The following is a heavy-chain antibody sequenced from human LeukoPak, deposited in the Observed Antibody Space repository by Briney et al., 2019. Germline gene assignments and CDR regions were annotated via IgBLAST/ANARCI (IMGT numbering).Heavy chain of an antibody. D-gene: IGHD3-16*02. CDR3: ARGPYDYVWGSYRGNYFDY. J-gene: IGHJ4*02. Sequence: GSSVKVSCKASGGTFSSYAISWVRQAPGQGLEWMGGIIPIFGTANYAQKFQGRVTITADESTSTAYMELSSLRSEDTAVYYCARGPYDYVWGSYRGNYFDYWGQGTLVTVSS. V-gene: IGHV1-69*01. CDR1: GGTFSSYA. CDR2: IIPIFGTA.